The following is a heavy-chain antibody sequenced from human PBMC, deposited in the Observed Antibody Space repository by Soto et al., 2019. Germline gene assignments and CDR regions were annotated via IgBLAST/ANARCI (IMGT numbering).Heavy chain of an antibody. CDR1: GFTVSSNY. J-gene: IGHJ6*02. D-gene: IGHD2-15*01. CDR3: ARDGGYYYYGMDV. CDR2: IYSGGST. Sequence: GGFLRLSCAASGFTVSSNYMSWVRQAPGKGLEWVSVIYSGGSTYYADSVKGRFTISRHNSKNTLYLQMNSLRAEDTAVYYCARDGGYYYYGMDVWGQGTTVTVSS. V-gene: IGHV3-53*04.